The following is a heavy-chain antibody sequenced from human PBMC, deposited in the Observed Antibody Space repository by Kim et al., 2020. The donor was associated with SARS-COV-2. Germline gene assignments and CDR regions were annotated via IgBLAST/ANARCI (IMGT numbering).Heavy chain of an antibody. CDR2: INAGNGNT. J-gene: IGHJ4*02. CDR1: GYTFANYP. Sequence: ASVKVSCKTTGYTFANYPVHWVRQAPGQSLEWMGCINAGNGNTEYSQKFQGRVTFIRDTSASTAYMELRSLSSEDTAVYFCARGLFPVYSSNWLVASTFDYWGQGTLVSVSS. CDR3: ARGLFPVYSSNWLVASTFDY. D-gene: IGHD6-13*01. V-gene: IGHV1-3*01.